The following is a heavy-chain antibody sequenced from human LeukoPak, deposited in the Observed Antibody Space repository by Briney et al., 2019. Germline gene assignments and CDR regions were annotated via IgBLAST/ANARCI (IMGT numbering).Heavy chain of an antibody. V-gene: IGHV4-59*01. CDR2: IYYSGST. CDR3: AGGSGTY. CDR1: GGSISSYY. J-gene: IGHJ4*02. Sequence: SETLSFTCTVSGGSISSYYWSWIRQPPGKGLEWIGYIYYSGSTNYNPSLKSRVTISVDTSKNQFSLKLSSVTAADTAVYYCAGGSGTYWGQGTLVTVSS. D-gene: IGHD1-1*01.